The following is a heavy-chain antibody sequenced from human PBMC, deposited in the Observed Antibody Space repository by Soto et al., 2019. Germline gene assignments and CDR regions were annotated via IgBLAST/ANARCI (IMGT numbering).Heavy chain of an antibody. V-gene: IGHV4-38-2*02. Sequence: GWIRQPPGKGPEWLGSIYHSGTTYYNPSVKGRVTISVDTSKNQFSLKMSSVTAADTAVYYCARDSSGYYWFDPWGQGTLVTVSS. J-gene: IGHJ5*02. CDR3: ARDSSGYYWFDP. D-gene: IGHD3-22*01. CDR2: IYHSGTT.